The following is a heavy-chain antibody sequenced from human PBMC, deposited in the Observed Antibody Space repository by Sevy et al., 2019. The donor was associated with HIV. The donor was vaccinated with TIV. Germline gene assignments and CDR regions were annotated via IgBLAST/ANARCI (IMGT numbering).Heavy chain of an antibody. CDR1: GGSFSGYY. Sequence: SETLSLTCAVYGGSFSGYYWTWIRQPPGKGLEWIAEINHRGSTNYNPSLKSRVTISIDTSKNQFSLNLRSVTAADTAVYYCAGGRVAAPTLTTVFGVADGTYFDYWGQGTLVTVSS. CDR2: INHRGST. CDR3: AGGRVAAPTLTTVFGVADGTYFDY. D-gene: IGHD3-3*01. J-gene: IGHJ4*02. V-gene: IGHV4-34*01.